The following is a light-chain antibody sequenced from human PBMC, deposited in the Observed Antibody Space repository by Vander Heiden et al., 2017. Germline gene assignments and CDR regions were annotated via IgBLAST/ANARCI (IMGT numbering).Light chain of an antibody. CDR3: CSFAGNDDYV. V-gene: IGLV2-11*01. J-gene: IGLJ1*01. Sequence: QSALTQPRSVSGSPGQSVTISCTGTNSDIGAYDYVSWYQQYPGKAPKLMIYSVSQRPSGVPDRFSGSKSGNTASLTISGLQPEDEAHYYCCSFAGNDDYVFGSGTQVTVL. CDR2: SVS. CDR1: NSDIGAYDY.